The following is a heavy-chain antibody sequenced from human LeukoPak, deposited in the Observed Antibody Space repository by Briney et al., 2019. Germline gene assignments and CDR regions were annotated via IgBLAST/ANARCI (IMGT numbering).Heavy chain of an antibody. D-gene: IGHD3-22*01. V-gene: IGHV3-23*01. CDR2: ITSSGDGT. CDR3: AKDRPNYYGSNGHYYRRDGDY. CDR1: GFTFSIYA. Sequence: GGSLRLSCAASGFTFSIYAMSWVRQAPGKGLQWVSSITSSGDGTYYADSVKGRFTISRDNSENKLYLQMNSLRVEDTAVYFCAKDRPNYYGSNGHYYRRDGDYWGQGTLVTVSS. J-gene: IGHJ4*02.